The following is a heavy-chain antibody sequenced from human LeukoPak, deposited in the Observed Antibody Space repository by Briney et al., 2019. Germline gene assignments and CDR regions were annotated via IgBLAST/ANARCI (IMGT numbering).Heavy chain of an antibody. CDR3: ARTLGDSRFDP. V-gene: IGHV4-31*03. J-gene: IGHJ5*02. D-gene: IGHD2-21*01. Sequence: PSETLSLTCTVSGSSISSGHYYWSWIRQHPGKGLEWIGYIFYSGATYYDPSLKSRVTISVDTSKNQFSLKVTSVTAADTAVYYCARTLGDSRFDPWGQGTLVTVSS. CDR1: GSSISSGHYY. CDR2: IFYSGAT.